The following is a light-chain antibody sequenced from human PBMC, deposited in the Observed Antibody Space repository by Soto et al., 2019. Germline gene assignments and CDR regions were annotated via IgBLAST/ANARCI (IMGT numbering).Light chain of an antibody. J-gene: IGKJ4*01. CDR1: QPVIRY. Sequence: VFTQSPATLSLSPGERATLSGRASQPVIRYLAWYHQKPRQALRVLIYSAANRATGIPPRVSGSGAGSDYTPTISSVEAGDFAVYYLQHRSSWTTRTFGGGTTVEI. CDR3: QHRSSWTTRT. V-gene: IGKV3-11*01. CDR2: SAA.